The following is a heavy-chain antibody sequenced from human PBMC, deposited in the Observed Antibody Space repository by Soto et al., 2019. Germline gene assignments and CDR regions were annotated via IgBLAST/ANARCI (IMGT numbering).Heavy chain of an antibody. J-gene: IGHJ5*02. Sequence: QVQLQESGPGLVKPSETLSLTCTVSGGAISGYYWTWIRQSAGKGLEWMGRIYISGGTKYNHYLQSRVTMSLDTSKNQFSRRLTSVTAADTAVFYCARGQRFSDSFDPWGQGTLLPVSS. CDR3: ARGQRFSDSFDP. V-gene: IGHV4-4*07. CDR1: GGAISGYY. D-gene: IGHD3-3*01. CDR2: IYISGGT.